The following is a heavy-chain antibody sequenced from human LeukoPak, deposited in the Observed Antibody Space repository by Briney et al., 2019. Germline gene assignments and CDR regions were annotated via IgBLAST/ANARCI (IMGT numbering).Heavy chain of an antibody. CDR1: GFTFSNYG. CDR2: IWYDGSQK. J-gene: IGHJ4*02. Sequence: GGSLRLSCAASGFTFSNYGMHWVRQAPGKGLEWVAVIWYDGSQKHYADSVKGRFTISRDNSKNALYLQMDSLRAEDTAVYYCARLGEIGYFDYWGQGTLVTVSS. V-gene: IGHV3-33*01. CDR3: ARLGEIGYFDY. D-gene: IGHD3-10*01.